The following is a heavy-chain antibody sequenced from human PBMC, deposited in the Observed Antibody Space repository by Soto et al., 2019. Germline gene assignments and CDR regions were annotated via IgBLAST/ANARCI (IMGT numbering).Heavy chain of an antibody. CDR3: ARAINPRDCYKEFEY. CDR2: ISVYNGNT. V-gene: IGHV1-18*01. D-gene: IGHD2-21*01. CDR1: GYTFTNYG. Sequence: QVQLVQSGVEVKKPGASVKVSCKASGYTFTNYGISWVRQAPGQGLEWMGWISVYNGNTNYAQQLQGRVTMTTDTCTSTAYMEPRNLRYDDTAVYSFARAINPRDCYKEFEYWCQGTLVTVSS. J-gene: IGHJ4*02.